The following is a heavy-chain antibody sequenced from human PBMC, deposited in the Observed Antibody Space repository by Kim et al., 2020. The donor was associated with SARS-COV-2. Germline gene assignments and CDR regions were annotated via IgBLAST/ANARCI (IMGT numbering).Heavy chain of an antibody. D-gene: IGHD6-13*01. CDR3: ATTYSRSWFGYGMDL. J-gene: IGHJ6*02. V-gene: IGHV3-23*01. CDR2: ISGTGYNT. Sequence: GGSLRLSCTASGFNFNSYDMNWVRQAPGTGLEWVSGISGTGYNTYYADAVKGRYTVSRDNSRNTLYLQLNSLSAEDTAVYYCATTYSRSWFGYGMDLWGQGTTVIVSS. CDR1: GFNFNSYD.